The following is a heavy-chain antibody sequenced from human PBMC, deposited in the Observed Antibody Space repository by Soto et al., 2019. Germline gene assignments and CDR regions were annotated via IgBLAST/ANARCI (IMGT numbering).Heavy chain of an antibody. CDR3: ARPTYSSSSTRGYYFGMDV. J-gene: IGHJ6*02. CDR1: GFTFSSYA. CDR2: ISYDGSNK. V-gene: IGHV3-30-3*01. Sequence: QVQLVESGGGVVQPGRSLRLSCAASGFTFSSYAIHWVRQAPGKGLEWVAVISYDGSNKYYADSVKGRFTISRDDSKNTLYLQMNSLRPEDTAVYYCARPTYSSSSTRGYYFGMDVWGQGTTVTGSS. D-gene: IGHD6-6*01.